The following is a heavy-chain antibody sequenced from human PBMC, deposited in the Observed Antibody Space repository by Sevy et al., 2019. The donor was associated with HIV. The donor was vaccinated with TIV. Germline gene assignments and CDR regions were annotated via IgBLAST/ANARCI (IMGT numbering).Heavy chain of an antibody. D-gene: IGHD4-17*01. CDR3: AGDQHDYGGNLRTGWFDP. Sequence: GGSLRLSCAASGFTFSSYAMHWVRQAPGKGLEWVAVISYGGSNKYYADSGKGRFTIFRDNSKNTLYLQMNSLRAEDTAVYYLAGDQHDYGGNLRTGWFDPWGQGTLVTVSS. CDR2: ISYGGSNK. CDR1: GFTFSSYA. J-gene: IGHJ5*02. V-gene: IGHV3-30-3*01.